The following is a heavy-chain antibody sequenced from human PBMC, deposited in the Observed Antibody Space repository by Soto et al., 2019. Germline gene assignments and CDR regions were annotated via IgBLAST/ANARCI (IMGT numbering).Heavy chain of an antibody. CDR2: ISYDGSNK. V-gene: IGHV3-30*18. D-gene: IGHD5-12*01. Sequence: VGSLRLSCAASGFTFSSYGMHWVRQAPGKGLEWVAVISYDGSNKYYADSVKGRFTISRDNSENTLYLQMNSLRAEDTAVYYCAKDRTSGYAIRPAGPTLVFDYWGQGTLVTVSS. J-gene: IGHJ4*02. CDR3: AKDRTSGYAIRPAGPTLVFDY. CDR1: GFTFSSYG.